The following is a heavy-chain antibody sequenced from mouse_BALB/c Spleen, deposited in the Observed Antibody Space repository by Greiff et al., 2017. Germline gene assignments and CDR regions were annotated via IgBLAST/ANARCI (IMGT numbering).Heavy chain of an antibody. J-gene: IGHJ3*01. Sequence: VQLQQSGPELMKPGASVKISCKASGYSFTSYYMHWVKQSHGKSLEWIGYIDPFNGGTSYNQKFKGKATLTVDKSSSTAYMHLSSLTSEDSAVYYYARLRDYDGLAYWGQGTLVTVSA. D-gene: IGHD2-4*01. CDR2: IDPFNGGT. V-gene: IGHV1S135*01. CDR1: GYSFTSYY. CDR3: ARLRDYDGLAY.